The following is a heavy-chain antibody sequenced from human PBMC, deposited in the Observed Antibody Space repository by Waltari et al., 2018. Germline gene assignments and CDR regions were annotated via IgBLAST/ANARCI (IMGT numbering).Heavy chain of an antibody. CDR3: ASPISLTLTSPNWFDP. Sequence: QVQLVESGGGVVQPGRSLRLSCAASGFTFSSSAIHWVRQAPGKGLEWVAVISYDGSNKYYADSVKGRFTISRDNSKNTLYLQMNSLRAEDTAVYYCASPISLTLTSPNWFDPWGQGTLVTVSS. V-gene: IGHV3-30-3*01. CDR2: ISYDGSNK. J-gene: IGHJ5*02. D-gene: IGHD3-3*02. CDR1: GFTFSSSA.